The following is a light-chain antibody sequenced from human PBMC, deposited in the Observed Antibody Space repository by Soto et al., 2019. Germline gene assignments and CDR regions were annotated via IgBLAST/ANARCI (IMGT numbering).Light chain of an antibody. V-gene: IGKV3-15*01. CDR2: GAS. CDR3: QQYNNWPQT. CDR1: QAINNN. Sequence: VLTQAPDTLSASPGERATLSCRASQAINNNVAWYQLKDGQVPRLLIYGASTRAADVPARFSGGGSGTEFTLTISSLQSEDFAEYHCQQYNNWPQTFGQGTKVEIK. J-gene: IGKJ1*01.